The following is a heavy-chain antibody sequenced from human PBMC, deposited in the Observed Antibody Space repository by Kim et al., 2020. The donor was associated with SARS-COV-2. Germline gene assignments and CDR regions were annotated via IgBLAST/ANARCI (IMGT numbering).Heavy chain of an antibody. Sequence: YAQKFQGRGTITADESTSTAYMELSSLRSEDTAVYYCARGIAVAGTGVDYWGQGTLVTVSS. V-gene: IGHV1-69*01. J-gene: IGHJ4*02. D-gene: IGHD6-19*01. CDR3: ARGIAVAGTGVDY.